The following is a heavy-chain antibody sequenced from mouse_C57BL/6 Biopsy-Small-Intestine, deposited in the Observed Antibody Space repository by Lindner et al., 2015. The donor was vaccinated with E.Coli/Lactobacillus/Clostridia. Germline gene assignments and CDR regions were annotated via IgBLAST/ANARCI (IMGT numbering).Heavy chain of an antibody. V-gene: IGHV1-19*01. CDR2: INPYNGGT. CDR1: GYTFTDYY. J-gene: IGHJ1*03. D-gene: IGHD2-5*01. Sequence: VQLQESGPVLVKPGASVKMSCKASGYTFTDYYMNWVKQSHGKSLEWIGVINPYNGGTSYNQKFKGKATLTVDKSSSTAYMELNSLTSEDSAVYYCASESNPYWYFDVWGTGTTVTVSS. CDR3: ASESNPYWYFDV.